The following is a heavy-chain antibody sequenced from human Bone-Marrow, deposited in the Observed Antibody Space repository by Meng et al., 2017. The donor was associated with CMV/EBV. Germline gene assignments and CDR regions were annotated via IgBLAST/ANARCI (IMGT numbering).Heavy chain of an antibody. V-gene: IGHV4-31*02. CDR2: IYYSGST. Sequence: ISSGGYYWSWIRQHPGKGLEWIGYIYYSGSTYYNPSLKSRVTISVDTSKNQFSLKLSSVTAADTAVYYCARDRAYYYGSGTYGMDVWGQGTTVTVSS. D-gene: IGHD3-10*01. CDR3: ARDRAYYYGSGTYGMDV. CDR1: ISSGGYY. J-gene: IGHJ6*02.